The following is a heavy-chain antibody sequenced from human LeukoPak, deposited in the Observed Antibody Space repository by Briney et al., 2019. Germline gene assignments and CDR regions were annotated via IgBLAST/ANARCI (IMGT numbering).Heavy chain of an antibody. CDR1: GFTFSSYA. D-gene: IGHD3-22*01. J-gene: IGHJ4*02. V-gene: IGHV3-30-3*01. CDR3: ARDGHPYYYDSSGYFDY. Sequence: GGSLRLSCAASGFTFSSYAMHWVRQAPGKGLEWVAVISYDGSNKYYADSVKGRFTISRDNSKNTLHLQMNSLRAEDTAVYYCARDGHPYYYDSSGYFDYWGQGTLVTVSS. CDR2: ISYDGSNK.